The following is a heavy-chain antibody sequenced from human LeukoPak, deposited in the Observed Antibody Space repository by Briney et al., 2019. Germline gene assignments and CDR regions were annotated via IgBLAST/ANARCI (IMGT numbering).Heavy chain of an antibody. J-gene: IGHJ6*02. CDR1: GFTFNDYT. V-gene: IGHV3-21*01. CDR2: ITGDCNYI. D-gene: IGHD6-13*01. CDR3: ASGVSQQLVSVSGYYYGMDV. Sequence: GGSLRLSCAASGFTFNDYTMAWVRQAPGKGLEWVSSITGDCNYIFYADSVKGRFTISRDNAQNSLFLELNSLRGEDTAVYYCASGVSQQLVSVSGYYYGMDVWGQGTTVTVSS.